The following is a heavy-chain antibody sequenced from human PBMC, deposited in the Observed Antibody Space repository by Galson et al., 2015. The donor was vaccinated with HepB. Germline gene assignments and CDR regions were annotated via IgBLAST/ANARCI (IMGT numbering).Heavy chain of an antibody. CDR2: ISFDGSDE. D-gene: IGHD3-3*01. CDR1: GFSFRAYT. Sequence: SLRLSCAASGFSFRAYTMHWVRQAPGKGLEWVAVISFDGSDEFYADSVKGRFSLSRDDSKNTLYVQMNSLRSEDTAVYYCARGREVGTISGVVTPLEDVEYYYYMDVWGKGSTVIVSS. J-gene: IGHJ6*04. V-gene: IGHV3-30-3*01. CDR3: ARGREVGTISGVVTPLEDVEYYYYMDV.